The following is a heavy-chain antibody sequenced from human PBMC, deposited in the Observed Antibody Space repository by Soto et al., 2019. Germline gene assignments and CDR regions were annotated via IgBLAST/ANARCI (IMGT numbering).Heavy chain of an antibody. D-gene: IGHD3-3*01. V-gene: IGHV3-43*01. CDR2: ISWDGGGT. CDR3: PILSTILGEEAPGGMDV. J-gene: IGHJ6*01. CDR1: GVTFDDYT. Sequence: PGWSLRLSCAASGVTFDDYTMHWVRQAPGKGLEWVSLISWDGGGTYYADSVRVRFTISRDNSRDSLVLQMNRLTTDDTALYYCPILSTILGEEAPGGMDVWRQVTRVT.